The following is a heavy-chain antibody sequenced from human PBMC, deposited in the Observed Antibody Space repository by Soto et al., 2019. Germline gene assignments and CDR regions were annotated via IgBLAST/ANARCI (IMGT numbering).Heavy chain of an antibody. D-gene: IGHD6-19*01. Sequence: SETLSLTCTVSGGSTKKHFWSWIRQPAGKGLEWIGRIYYSGSALHNPSLKSRVTISVDTSKNPFSLKLSSVTAADTAVYYCARPARQGTVAGDYWGQGTLVTVSS. J-gene: IGHJ4*02. CDR1: GGSTKKHF. CDR3: ARPARQGTVAGDY. CDR2: IYYSGSA. V-gene: IGHV4-59*05.